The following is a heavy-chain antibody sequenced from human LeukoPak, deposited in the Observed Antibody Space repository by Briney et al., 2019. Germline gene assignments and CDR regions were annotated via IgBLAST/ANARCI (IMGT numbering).Heavy chain of an antibody. D-gene: IGHD3-22*01. CDR3: ARASYYYDKSGFDY. CDR1: GFTFSKYC. V-gene: IGHV3-7*01. CDR2: IKQDGSEK. J-gene: IGHJ4*02. Sequence: PGGSLRLSCVASGFTFSKYCMTWVRQAPGKGLEWVANIKQDGSEKYYVDSVKGRFTISGDNAENSLYLQMNSLRAEDTAVYYCARASYYYDKSGFDYWGQGSLVTVSS.